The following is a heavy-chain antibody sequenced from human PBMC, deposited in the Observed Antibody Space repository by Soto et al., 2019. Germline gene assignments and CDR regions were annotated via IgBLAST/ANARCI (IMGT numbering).Heavy chain of an antibody. CDR1: GFSFNSHG. J-gene: IGHJ4*02. Sequence: PGGSLRLSCAASGFSFNSHGMHWVRQAPGKGLEWVAIVSYDGDNEYYADSVRGRFFISRDNSRNTLYLQTSSLRHEDTAVYYCAKGFSRGLYYFDYWGQGTLVTVSS. V-gene: IGHV3-30*18. CDR2: VSYDGDNE. D-gene: IGHD3-10*01. CDR3: AKGFSRGLYYFDY.